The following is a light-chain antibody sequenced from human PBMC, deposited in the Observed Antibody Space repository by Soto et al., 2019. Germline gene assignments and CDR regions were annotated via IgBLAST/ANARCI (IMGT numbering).Light chain of an antibody. CDR3: QQRSNWPPGDTT. CDR2: DAS. CDR1: QSVSSY. Sequence: EIVLTQSPATLSLSPGERATLSCRASQSVSSYLAWYQQKPGQAPRLLIYDASNRATGIPARFSGSGSGTDFTLTISSLEPEDFAVYYCQQRSNWPPGDTTFGQGTKLEIK. V-gene: IGKV3-11*01. J-gene: IGKJ2*01.